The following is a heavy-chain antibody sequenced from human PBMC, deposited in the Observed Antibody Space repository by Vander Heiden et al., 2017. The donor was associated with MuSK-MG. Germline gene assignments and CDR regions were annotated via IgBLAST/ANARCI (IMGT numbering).Heavy chain of an antibody. CDR1: GFTFSRNA. Sequence: EVQLLESAGVLVQPGGSMRPACTASGFTFSRNARSWVRQAPGKGLELGSAISGSGGSTYYADSVKGRFTISRDNSKNPLYLQRNSMRAEDTAVYYCAKTGGVARAYYFDYWVQGTLVTVSS. CDR3: AKTGGVARAYYFDY. V-gene: IGHV3-23*01. CDR2: ISGSGGST. J-gene: IGHJ4*02. D-gene: IGHD2-15*01.